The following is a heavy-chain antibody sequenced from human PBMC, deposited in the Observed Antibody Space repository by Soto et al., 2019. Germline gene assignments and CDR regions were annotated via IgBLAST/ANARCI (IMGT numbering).Heavy chain of an antibody. CDR3: ARLEGLATISYYFDF. D-gene: IGHD5-12*01. V-gene: IGHV4-39*01. J-gene: IGHJ4*02. Sequence: PSETLSLTCSVSDDSINSDKYYLCWIRQPPGKGLEWIGSIYYRGNAYYNPSLQTRVTISLDKSKSQFSLKLNSVTAADSAVYFCARLEGLATISYYFDFWGPGALVTVSS. CDR2: IYYRGNA. CDR1: DDSINSDKYY.